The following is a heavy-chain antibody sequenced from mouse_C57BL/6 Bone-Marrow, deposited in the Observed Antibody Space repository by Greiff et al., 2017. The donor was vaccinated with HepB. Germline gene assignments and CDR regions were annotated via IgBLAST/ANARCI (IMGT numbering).Heavy chain of an antibody. CDR2: ISSGSSTI. D-gene: IGHD2-4*01. J-gene: IGHJ2*01. CDR1: GFTFSDYG. CDR3: ARGGGIYYDYDVGY. V-gene: IGHV5-17*01. Sequence: EVKLMESGGGLVKPGGSLKLSCAASGFTFSDYGMHWVRQAPEKGLEWVAYISSGSSTIYYADTVKGRFTISRDNAKNTLFLQMTSLRSEDTAMYYCARGGGIYYDYDVGYWGQGTTLTVSS.